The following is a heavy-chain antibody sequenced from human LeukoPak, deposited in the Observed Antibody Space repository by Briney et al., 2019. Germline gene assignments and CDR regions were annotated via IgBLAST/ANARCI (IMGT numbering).Heavy chain of an antibody. CDR1: GFTFSSYA. D-gene: IGHD3-22*01. V-gene: IGHV3-23*01. J-gene: IGHJ4*02. CDR3: AEAPSYYYDSRGFHYFDY. Sequence: HSGGSLRLSCAASGFTFSSYAMSWVRQAPGKGLEWVSAISGSGGSTYYADSVKGRFTISRDNSKNTLYLQMNSLRAEDTAVYYCAEAPSYYYDSRGFHYFDYWGQGTLVTVSS. CDR2: ISGSGGST.